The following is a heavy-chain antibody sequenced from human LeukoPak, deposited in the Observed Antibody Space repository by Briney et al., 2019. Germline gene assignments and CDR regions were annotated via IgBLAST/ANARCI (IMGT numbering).Heavy chain of an antibody. D-gene: IGHD6-13*01. Sequence: SETLSLTCTVSGGSISSGDYYWSWIRQPPGKGLEWIGYIYYSGSTYYNPSLKSRVTISVDTSKNQFSLKLSSVTAADTAVYYCARVEQQLGCYYYGMDVWGKGTTVTVSS. CDR1: GGSISSGDYY. V-gene: IGHV4-30-4*01. CDR2: IYYSGST. CDR3: ARVEQQLGCYYYGMDV. J-gene: IGHJ6*04.